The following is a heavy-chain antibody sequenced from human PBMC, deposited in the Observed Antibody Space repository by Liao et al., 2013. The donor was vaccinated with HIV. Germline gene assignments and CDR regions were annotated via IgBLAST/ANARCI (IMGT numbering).Heavy chain of an antibody. V-gene: IGHV4-59*01. Sequence: QVQLQESGPRLVQPSETLSLTCTVSFGSISPYYWNWIRQPPGKGLEWIGYIYYSGSTNYNPSLKSRVIISVDTSKNQFSLKLSSVTAADTAVYYCARERYPHSNYNDYWGQGTLVTVSS. CDR1: FGSISPYY. D-gene: IGHD4-11*01. CDR2: IYYSGST. J-gene: IGHJ4*02. CDR3: ARERYPHSNYNDY.